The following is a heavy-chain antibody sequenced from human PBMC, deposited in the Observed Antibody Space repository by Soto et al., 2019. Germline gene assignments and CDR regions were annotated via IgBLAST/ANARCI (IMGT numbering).Heavy chain of an antibody. D-gene: IGHD3-16*01. CDR3: AGDGFGEFPIGY. Sequence: EVLLVESGGGLVQPGGSLKLSCAASGFTFSSYWLHWVRQAPGKGLVWVSRINSDGRGTTYADSVKGRFTISRDNAKKPLYLHMTGLRAADTAVYYCAGDGFGEFPIGYWGQGTLVTVSS. V-gene: IGHV3-74*01. CDR1: GFTFSSYW. J-gene: IGHJ1*01. CDR2: INSDGRGT.